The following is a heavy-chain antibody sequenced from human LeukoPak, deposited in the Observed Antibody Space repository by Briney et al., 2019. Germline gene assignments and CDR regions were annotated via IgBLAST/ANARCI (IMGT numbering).Heavy chain of an antibody. CDR2: ISTYNGDT. Sequence: ASVKVSCKASGYTFIKYGISWVRQAPGQGLEWMGWISTYNGDTHYAQKFQGRVTLTTDASTSTAYMELRSLRSDDTAVYYCARDSRRGYSYGYDYWGQGTLVTVSS. D-gene: IGHD5-18*01. CDR1: GYTFIKYG. CDR3: ARDSRRGYSYGYDY. V-gene: IGHV1-18*01. J-gene: IGHJ4*02.